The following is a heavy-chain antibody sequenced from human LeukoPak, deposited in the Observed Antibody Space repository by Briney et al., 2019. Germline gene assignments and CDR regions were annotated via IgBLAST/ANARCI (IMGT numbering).Heavy chain of an antibody. J-gene: IGHJ4*01. D-gene: IGHD2-2*02. V-gene: IGHV1-18*01. Sequence: ASVKVSCKASGYTFTSYGISWVRQAPGQGLEWMGWISAYNGNTNYAQKLQGRVTMTTDTSTSTAYMELRSLRSDDTAVYYCARAPARPSGYCSSTSCYTEFDYWGQGTLVTGSS. CDR2: ISAYNGNT. CDR1: GYTFTSYG. CDR3: ARAPARPSGYCSSTSCYTEFDY.